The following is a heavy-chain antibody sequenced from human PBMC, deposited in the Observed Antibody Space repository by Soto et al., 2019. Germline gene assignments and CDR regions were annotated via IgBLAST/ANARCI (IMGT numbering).Heavy chain of an antibody. CDR1: GFTFSSYW. CDR2: IKQDGSEK. D-gene: IGHD2-2*03. Sequence: GGSLRLSCAASGFTFSSYWMSWVRQAPGKGLEWVANIKQDGSEKYYVDSVKGRFTISRDNAKNSLYLQRNSLRAEDTAVYYCARDSVDIVVVPAAMDAFDIWGQGTMVTVSS. CDR3: ARDSVDIVVVPAAMDAFDI. V-gene: IGHV3-7*01. J-gene: IGHJ3*02.